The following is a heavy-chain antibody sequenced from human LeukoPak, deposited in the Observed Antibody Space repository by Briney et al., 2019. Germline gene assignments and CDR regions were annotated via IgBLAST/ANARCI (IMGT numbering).Heavy chain of an antibody. CDR1: GYTFTSYY. CDR3: ARGICGSSTSCYSTGFDY. V-gene: IGHV1-46*01. Sequence: ASVKVSCKASGYTFTSYYMHWVRQAPGPGLEWMGIINPSGGSTSYAQKFHGRVTMTRDTSTSTVYMELSSLRSENTAVYDCARGICGSSTSCYSTGFDYWGQGTLVTVSS. D-gene: IGHD2-2*01. J-gene: IGHJ4*02. CDR2: INPSGGST.